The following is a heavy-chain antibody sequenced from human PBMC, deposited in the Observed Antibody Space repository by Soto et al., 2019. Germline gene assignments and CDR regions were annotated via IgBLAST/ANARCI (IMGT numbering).Heavy chain of an antibody. CDR3: VKGEAREVTRVSEH. J-gene: IGHJ1*01. D-gene: IGHD2-21*02. CDR2: ISYDRGNE. Sequence: VQLIESRGGVVQPGRSLRLSCETSGFTLRNYAMHWIRQAPGKGLEWVAAISYDRGNEYYGDSVKGRFTISKDNSKNTLWRQMNSLRAEDTAVYCCVKGEAREVTRVSEHWG. V-gene: IGHV3-30*18. CDR1: GFTLRNYA.